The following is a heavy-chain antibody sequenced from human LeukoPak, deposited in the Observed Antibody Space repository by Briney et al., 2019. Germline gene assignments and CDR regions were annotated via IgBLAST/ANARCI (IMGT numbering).Heavy chain of an antibody. D-gene: IGHD2/OR15-2a*01. CDR1: GYTFTGYY. Sequence: VASVRVSCKASGYTFTGYYMHWVRQAPGQGLEWMGRINPNSGGTDYARKFQVRVTMTRDTSISTAYMELSRLRSDDTAVYYCATFHPVSDYYYGMDVWGQGTTVTVSS. CDR3: ATFHPVSDYYYGMDV. V-gene: IGHV1-2*06. CDR2: INPNSGGT. J-gene: IGHJ6*02.